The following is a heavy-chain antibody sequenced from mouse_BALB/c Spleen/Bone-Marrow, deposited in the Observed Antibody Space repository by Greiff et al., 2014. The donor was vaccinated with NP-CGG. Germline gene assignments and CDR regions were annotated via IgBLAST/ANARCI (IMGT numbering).Heavy chain of an antibody. CDR3: TRDDGYFDY. CDR2: IRLKSNNYAT. Sequence: DVMLVESGGGLVQPGGSMKLSCVASGFTFSNYWMNWVRQSPEKGFEWVAEIRLKSNNYATHYAESVKGRFTISRDDSKSSVYLQMSNLRAEDTGIYYCTRDDGYFDYWGQGTTLTVSS. V-gene: IGHV6-6*02. J-gene: IGHJ2*01. CDR1: GFTFSNYW. D-gene: IGHD2-3*01.